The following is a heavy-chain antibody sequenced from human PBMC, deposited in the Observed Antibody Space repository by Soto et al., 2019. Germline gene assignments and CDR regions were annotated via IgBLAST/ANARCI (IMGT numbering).Heavy chain of an antibody. CDR2: IIPIFGTA. V-gene: IGHV1-69*13. J-gene: IGHJ3*02. CDR3: ARESRWPYGDAFDI. Sequence: GASVKVSCKASGGTFSSYAISWVRQAPGQGLEWMGGIIPIFGTANYAQKFQGRVTITADESTSTAYMELSSLRSEDTAVYYCARESRWPYGDAFDIWGQGTTVTVSS. D-gene: IGHD6-19*01. CDR1: GGTFSSYA.